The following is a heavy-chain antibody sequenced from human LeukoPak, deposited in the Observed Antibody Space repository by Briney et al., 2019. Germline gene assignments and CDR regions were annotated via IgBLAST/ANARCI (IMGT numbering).Heavy chain of an antibody. CDR3: VKDRDYSSGWYFGS. J-gene: IGHJ4*02. D-gene: IGHD6-19*01. Sequence: GGSLRLSCAASGFTFSSYAMSWVRQAPGKGLEWVSGISGSGGSTYYADSVKGRFTISRDNSKNTLYLQMNSLRAEDTAVYYCVKDRDYSSGWYFGSWGQGTLVTVSS. CDR2: ISGSGGST. V-gene: IGHV3-23*01. CDR1: GFTFSSYA.